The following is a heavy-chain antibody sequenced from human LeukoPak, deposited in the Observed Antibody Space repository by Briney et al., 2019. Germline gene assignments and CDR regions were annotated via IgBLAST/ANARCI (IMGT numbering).Heavy chain of an antibody. Sequence: PGESLRLSCAASGLTFSDDYMSWVRQAPGKGLEWVSYISSRSNYTNYADSVKGRFTISRDNAKHSLYLQMNSLRAEDTAVYYCARGEEYSSSSGPVDYWGQGTLVTVSS. CDR1: GLTFSDDY. CDR2: ISSRSNYT. V-gene: IGHV3-11*06. CDR3: ARGEEYSSSSGPVDY. D-gene: IGHD6-6*01. J-gene: IGHJ4*02.